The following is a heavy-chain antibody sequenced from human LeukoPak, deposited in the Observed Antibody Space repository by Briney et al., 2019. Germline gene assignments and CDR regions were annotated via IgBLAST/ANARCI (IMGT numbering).Heavy chain of an antibody. CDR3: GRGHWGLDY. J-gene: IGHJ4*02. CDR2: ITSSGDSV. D-gene: IGHD7-27*01. V-gene: IGHV3-11*01. CDR1: GLTFSDHY. Sequence: PGGSLRLSCAASGLTFSDHYITWMRQAPGKGPEWVSYITSSGDSVSYADSVKGRFTISRDNAKNSLYLQMNSLRAEDTAVYYCGRGHWGLDYWGQGTLVTVSS.